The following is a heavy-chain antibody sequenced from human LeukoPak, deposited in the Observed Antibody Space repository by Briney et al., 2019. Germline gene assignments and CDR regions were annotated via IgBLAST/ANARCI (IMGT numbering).Heavy chain of an antibody. CDR2: ISHDGSKE. Sequence: GGSLRLSCAVSGVTFTKSGMHWARRAPGKGLEWVAFISHDGSKEYCVDSVKGRFTISRDNYENKVFLRMNSLRAEDTAVYYCAKDKGNYYFDYWGQGMLVTVSS. J-gene: IGHJ4*02. CDR3: AKDKGNYYFDY. V-gene: IGHV3-30*02. CDR1: GVTFTKSG. D-gene: IGHD3-10*01.